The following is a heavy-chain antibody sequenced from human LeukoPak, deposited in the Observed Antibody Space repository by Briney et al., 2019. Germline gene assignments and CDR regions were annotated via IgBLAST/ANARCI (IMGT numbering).Heavy chain of an antibody. CDR3: CQIAVAGTPRDY. CDR1: GFTFSNYA. V-gene: IGHV3-30-3*01. D-gene: IGHD6-19*01. Sequence: GRSLRLSCAASGFTFSNYAMHWVRQAPGKGLEWVAVISYDGSNKNYVASVKGRFTISRDNSKNTLYLQMNSLRAEDTAVYYCCQIAVAGTPRDYWGQGTLVTVSS. J-gene: IGHJ4*02. CDR2: ISYDGSNK.